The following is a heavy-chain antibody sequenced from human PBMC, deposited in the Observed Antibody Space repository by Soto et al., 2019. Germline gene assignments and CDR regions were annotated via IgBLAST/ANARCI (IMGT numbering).Heavy chain of an antibody. CDR2: IVPLFGTS. CDR3: NRGSEYDFWSGYL. Sequence: QGRLVQSGAEVRKPGSSVKVSCQVTGGTSTRYAINWVRQAPGQGLERMGGIVPLFGTSKYAEQFQGRVTITADTSTNIAYRELRSLRSEDTAVYYCNRGSEYDFWSGYLWGQGTLVSVSS. V-gene: IGHV1-69*06. CDR1: GGTSTRYA. D-gene: IGHD3-3*01. J-gene: IGHJ4*02.